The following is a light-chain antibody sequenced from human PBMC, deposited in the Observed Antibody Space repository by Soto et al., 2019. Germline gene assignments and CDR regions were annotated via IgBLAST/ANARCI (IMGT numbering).Light chain of an antibody. Sequence: IVLTQAPAALSLSPGKRATLSGMAIQNISNSLIWYQQKPGQAPRLLIYDASNRATGIPARFSGSGSGTDFTLTISSLEPEDFAVYYCQQRSNWPPTVGGGGKVDIK. V-gene: IGKV3-11*01. CDR1: QNISNS. J-gene: IGKJ4*01. CDR2: DAS. CDR3: QQRSNWPPT.